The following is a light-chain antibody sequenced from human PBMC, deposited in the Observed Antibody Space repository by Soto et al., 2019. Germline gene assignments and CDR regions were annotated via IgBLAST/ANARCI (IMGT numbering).Light chain of an antibody. CDR3: GSWDSSLSAYV. V-gene: IGLV1-51*01. Sequence: QSVMTQPPSVSAAPGQKVTISCSGSSSNIGGNSVSSYQQLPGTAPKLLIYDDDKRPSGIPDRFSGSKSGTSATLGITGFQTGDEAEYYCGSWDSSLSAYVFATGTKLTVL. CDR1: SSNIGGNS. J-gene: IGLJ1*01. CDR2: DDD.